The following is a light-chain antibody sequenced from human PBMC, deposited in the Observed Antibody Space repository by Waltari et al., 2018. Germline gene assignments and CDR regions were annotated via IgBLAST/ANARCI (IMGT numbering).Light chain of an antibody. J-gene: IGLJ3*02. Sequence: QSALTQPRSVSGSPGQSVTISCTGTSSEVGGYNHVSWYQQHPGKAPKFMLYAVNKLPAVVPDRFSGSKSGNTASLTISGLQAEDEADYYCCSRAGSYTWVFGGGTKLTVL. V-gene: IGLV2-11*01. CDR3: CSRAGSYTWV. CDR2: AVN. CDR1: SSEVGGYNH.